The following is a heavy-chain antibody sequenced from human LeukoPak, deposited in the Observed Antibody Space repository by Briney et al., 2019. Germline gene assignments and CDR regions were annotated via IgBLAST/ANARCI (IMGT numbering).Heavy chain of an antibody. Sequence: SETLSLTCTVSGGSFSTYYWSWIRQPPGKGLEWIGYINYSGSTTYSPSLRSRVTISVDTSKSQFSLKLSSVTAADTAVYYCARDQGYNWNYYYYYMDVWGKGTTVTVSS. CDR3: ARDQGYNWNYYYYYMDV. V-gene: IGHV4-59*01. CDR1: GGSFSTYY. J-gene: IGHJ6*03. CDR2: INYSGST. D-gene: IGHD1-20*01.